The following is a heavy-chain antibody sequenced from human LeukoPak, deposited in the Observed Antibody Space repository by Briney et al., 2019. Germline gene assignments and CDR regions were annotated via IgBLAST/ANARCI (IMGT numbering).Heavy chain of an antibody. Sequence: SETLSLTCAVYGGSFSGYYWSWIRQPPGKGLEWIGEINHSGSTNYNPSLKSRVTISVDTSKNQFSLKLSSVTAADTAVYYCARPLFGSIAAAGTFNFQHWGQGTLVTVSS. CDR2: INHSGST. D-gene: IGHD6-13*01. CDR3: ARPLFGSIAAAGTFNFQH. V-gene: IGHV4-34*01. J-gene: IGHJ1*01. CDR1: GGSFSGYY.